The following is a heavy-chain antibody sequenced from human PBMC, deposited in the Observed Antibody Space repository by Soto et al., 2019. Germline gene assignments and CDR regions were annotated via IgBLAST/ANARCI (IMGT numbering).Heavy chain of an antibody. V-gene: IGHV1-2*04. D-gene: IGHD6-13*01. Sequence: QVQLVQSGAEVKKPGASVKVSCKASGYTFTGYYMHWVRQAPGQGLEWMGWINPNSGGTNYAQKFQCWVTMTSATTISTAYMELSRLRSDDTAVYYCARGIAAAEPVFDYCGQGTLVTVSS. CDR1: GYTFTGYY. CDR3: ARGIAAAEPVFDY. CDR2: INPNSGGT. J-gene: IGHJ4*02.